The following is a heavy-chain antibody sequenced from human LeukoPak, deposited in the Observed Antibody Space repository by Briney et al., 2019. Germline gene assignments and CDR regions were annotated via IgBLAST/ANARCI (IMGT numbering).Heavy chain of an antibody. CDR1: GYTFTSYD. V-gene: IGHV1-8*01. J-gene: IGHJ6*02. Sequence: GASVKVSRKASGYTFTSYDINWVRQATGQGLEWMGWMNPNSGNTGYAQKFQGRVTMTRNTSISTAYMELSSLRSEDTAVYYCARGYYYYYGMDVWGQGTTVTVSS. CDR2: MNPNSGNT. CDR3: ARGYYYYYGMDV.